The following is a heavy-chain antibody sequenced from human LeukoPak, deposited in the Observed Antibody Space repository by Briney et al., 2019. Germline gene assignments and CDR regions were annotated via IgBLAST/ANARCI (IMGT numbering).Heavy chain of an antibody. Sequence: KAGGSLRLSCAASGSTFSSYSMNWVRQPAEDGLEWVSYISSTSQIYYADSVKGRFTISRDNAKNSLYLQMNSLRDEDTAVYYCARDHDWGSDYWGQGTLVTVSS. CDR2: ISSTSQI. D-gene: IGHD7-27*01. V-gene: IGHV3-21*05. J-gene: IGHJ4*02. CDR1: GSTFSSYS. CDR3: ARDHDWGSDY.